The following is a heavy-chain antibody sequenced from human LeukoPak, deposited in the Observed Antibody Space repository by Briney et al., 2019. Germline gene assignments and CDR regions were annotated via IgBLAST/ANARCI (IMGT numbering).Heavy chain of an antibody. CDR2: IYYSGST. J-gene: IGHJ4*02. D-gene: IGHD3-9*01. CDR1: GGSISGSSYY. V-gene: IGHV4-39*07. Sequence: SETLSLTCTVSGGSISGSSYYWGWIRQPPGKGLEWIGSIYYSGSTYYNPSLKSRVTISVDTSKNQFSLKLSSVTAADTAVYYCAVMRYFDWLSSFDYWGQGTLVTVSS. CDR3: AVMRYFDWLSSFDY.